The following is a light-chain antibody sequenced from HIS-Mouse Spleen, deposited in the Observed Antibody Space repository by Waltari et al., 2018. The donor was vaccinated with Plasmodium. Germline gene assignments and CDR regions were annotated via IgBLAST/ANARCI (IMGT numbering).Light chain of an antibody. Sequence: SYELTQPPSVSVSPGQTARITCSGDALPKKYAYWYQQKSGQAPVLVIYEDSKRPSGMPERFPGSSSGTRATLTISGAQVEDEADYYCYSTDSSGNHRVFGGGTKLTVL. CDR1: ALPKKY. J-gene: IGLJ3*02. CDR3: YSTDSSGNHRV. CDR2: EDS. V-gene: IGLV3-10*01.